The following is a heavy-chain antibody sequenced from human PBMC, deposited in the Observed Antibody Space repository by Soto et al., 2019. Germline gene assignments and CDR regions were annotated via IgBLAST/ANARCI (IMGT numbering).Heavy chain of an antibody. D-gene: IGHD4-17*01. CDR2: FDPEDGET. J-gene: IGHJ4*02. Sequence: ASVKVSCKVSGYTLTELSMHWVRQAPGKGLEWTGGFDPEDGETIYAQKFQGRVTMTEDTSTDTAYMELSSLRSEDTAVYYCATDLARTTMTTYWGQGTLVTVSS. V-gene: IGHV1-24*01. CDR3: ATDLARTTMTTY. CDR1: GYTLTELS.